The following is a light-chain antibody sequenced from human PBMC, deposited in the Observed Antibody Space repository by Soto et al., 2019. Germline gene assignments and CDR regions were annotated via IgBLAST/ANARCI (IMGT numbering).Light chain of an antibody. CDR3: NSYTRFSTYV. J-gene: IGLJ1*01. CDR2: EVS. Sequence: QSALTQPASVSGSPGQSITISCTGTSSDVGGYNYVSWYQHHPGKAPKLMIYEVSNRPSGVSSRFSGSKSGNTASLTISGLQAEDEADYYCNSYTRFSTYVFGTGTKLTVL. CDR1: SSDVGGYNY. V-gene: IGLV2-14*01.